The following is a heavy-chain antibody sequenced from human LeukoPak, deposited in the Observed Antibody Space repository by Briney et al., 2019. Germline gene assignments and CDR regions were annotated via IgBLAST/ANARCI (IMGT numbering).Heavy chain of an antibody. CDR3: ARVQFRWELLHEIDY. CDR2: IIPIFGTA. CDR1: GGTFSSYA. J-gene: IGHJ4*02. V-gene: IGHV1-69*13. Sequence: ASVKVSCKASGGTFSSYAISWVRQAPGQGLEWMGGIIPIFGTANYAQKFQGRVTITADESTSTAYMELRSLRSDDTAVYYCARVQFRWELLHEIDYWGQGTLVTVSS. D-gene: IGHD1-26*01.